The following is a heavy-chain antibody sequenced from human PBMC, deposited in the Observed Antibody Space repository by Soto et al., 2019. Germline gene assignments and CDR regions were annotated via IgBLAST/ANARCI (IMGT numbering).Heavy chain of an antibody. CDR3: AKDLRFLEWLSLFDY. Sequence: EVQLLESGGGLVQPGGSLRLSCAASGFTFSSYAMSWVRQAPGKGLEWVSAISGSGGSTYYADSVKGRFTISRDNSKNTLYLQMNSLRADDTAVYYCAKDLRFLEWLSLFDYWGQGTLVTVSS. J-gene: IGHJ4*02. CDR2: ISGSGGST. V-gene: IGHV3-23*01. CDR1: GFTFSSYA. D-gene: IGHD3-3*01.